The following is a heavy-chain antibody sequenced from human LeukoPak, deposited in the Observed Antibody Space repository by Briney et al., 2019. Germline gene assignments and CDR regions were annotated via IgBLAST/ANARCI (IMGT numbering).Heavy chain of an antibody. CDR1: GFTVSSNY. D-gene: IGHD6-19*01. V-gene: IGHV3-23*01. J-gene: IGHJ6*02. CDR2: MSGSGTNT. Sequence: PGGSLRLSCAASGFTVSSNYMSWVRQAPGKGLEWVSAMSGSGTNTFYADSVKGRFTISRDNSKDTLYLRMNSLRAEDTAVYYCAKKVEGTGWYDYGMDVWGQGTTVTVSS. CDR3: AKKVEGTGWYDYGMDV.